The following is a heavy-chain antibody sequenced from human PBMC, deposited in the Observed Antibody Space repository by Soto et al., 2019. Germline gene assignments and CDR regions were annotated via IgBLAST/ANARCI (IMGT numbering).Heavy chain of an antibody. CDR3: ARDRLDYCDRKIYYFDY. D-gene: IGHD3-22*01. J-gene: IGHJ4*02. V-gene: IGHV1-69*13. CDR1: GGTFSSYA. Sequence: ASVKVSCKASGGTFSSYAISWVRQAPGQGLEWMGGIIPIFGTANYAQKFQGRVTITADESTSTAYMELSSLRSEDTAVYYCARDRLDYCDRKIYYFDYWGQGTLVTVSS. CDR2: IIPIFGTA.